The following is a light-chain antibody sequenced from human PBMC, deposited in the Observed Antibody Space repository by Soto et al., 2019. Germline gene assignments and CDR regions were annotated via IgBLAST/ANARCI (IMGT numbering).Light chain of an antibody. J-gene: IGKJ1*01. CDR1: QTISSW. Sequence: DIQMTPSPSTLSGSVGDRVTIPCRASQTISSWLAWYQQKPGQAPKLLIYKASTLKSGVPSRFSGSGSGTEFTLTISSLQPDDFAPYYCQHYNNSTEACGQGTKGDI. V-gene: IGKV1-5*03. CDR3: QHYNNSTEA. CDR2: KAS.